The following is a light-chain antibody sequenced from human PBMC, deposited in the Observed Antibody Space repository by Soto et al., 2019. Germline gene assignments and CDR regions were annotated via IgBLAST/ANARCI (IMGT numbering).Light chain of an antibody. CDR1: QSVSSSY. J-gene: IGKJ1*01. CDR3: QQYGSSGWT. Sequence: EIVLTQSPGTLSLSPGERATLSCRASQSVSSSYLAWYQQTPGQAPRLLIYGASSRATGIPDRFSGSGSGTDFTLTISRLEPEDFAVYYCQQYGSSGWTFGQGTKVDSK. V-gene: IGKV3-20*01. CDR2: GAS.